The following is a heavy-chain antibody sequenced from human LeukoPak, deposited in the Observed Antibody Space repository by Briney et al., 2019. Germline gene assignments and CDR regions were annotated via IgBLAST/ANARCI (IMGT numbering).Heavy chain of an antibody. D-gene: IGHD5-18*01. CDR3: ARVTAVVTHFDY. CDR2: ISYDRSNK. J-gene: IGHJ4*02. Sequence: GGSMRLSCAASGFTFSNYWMSGVRQAPGKGLEWVAVISYDRSNKYYADSVKGRFTISRDNSKNTLYLQMNSLRAEDTAVYYCARVTAVVTHFDYWGQGTLVTASS. CDR1: GFTFSNYW. V-gene: IGHV3-30*03.